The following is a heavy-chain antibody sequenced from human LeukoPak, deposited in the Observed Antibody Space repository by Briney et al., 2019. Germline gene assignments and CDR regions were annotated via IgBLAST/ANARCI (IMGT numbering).Heavy chain of an antibody. Sequence: SETLSLTCTVSGGSISSSSYYWGWIRQPPGKGLEWIGSIYYSGSTYYNPSLKSRVTTSVDTSKNQFSLKMTSVTAADTAVYYCARVRYSGSYYGHDAFDIWGQGTMVTVSS. CDR2: IYYSGST. D-gene: IGHD1-26*01. CDR1: GGSISSSSYY. CDR3: ARVRYSGSYYGHDAFDI. J-gene: IGHJ3*02. V-gene: IGHV4-39*07.